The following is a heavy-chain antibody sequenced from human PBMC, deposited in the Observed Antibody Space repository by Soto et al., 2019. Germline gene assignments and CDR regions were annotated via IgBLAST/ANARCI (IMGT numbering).Heavy chain of an antibody. Sequence: PSETLSLTCPVSGGSVSGYYLSWIRPPPGKGLEWIGYIYYTGTTIYSPSLERRVTLSVDRAKDQVSLKLTSVTPADTAVYYCARHPTIARFENGLDVWGQGTMVTVSS. CDR3: ARHPTIARFENGLDV. D-gene: IGHD1-1*01. V-gene: IGHV4-59*08. CDR2: IYYTGTT. CDR1: GGSVSGYY. J-gene: IGHJ6*02.